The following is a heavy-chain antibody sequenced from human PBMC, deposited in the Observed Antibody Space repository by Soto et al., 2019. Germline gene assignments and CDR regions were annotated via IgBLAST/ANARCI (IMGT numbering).Heavy chain of an antibody. CDR1: GYTFTSYG. CDR3: ARFGAKTYYDFWSGYPSTQNYYYGMDV. V-gene: IGHV1-18*04. CDR2: ISAYNGNT. Sequence: GASVKVSCKASGYTFTSYGISWVRQAPGQGLEWMGWISAYNGNTNYAQKLQGRVTMTTDTSTSTAYMELRSLRSDDTAVYYCARFGAKTYYDFWSGYPSTQNYYYGMDVRGQGTTVTVSS. J-gene: IGHJ6*02. D-gene: IGHD3-3*01.